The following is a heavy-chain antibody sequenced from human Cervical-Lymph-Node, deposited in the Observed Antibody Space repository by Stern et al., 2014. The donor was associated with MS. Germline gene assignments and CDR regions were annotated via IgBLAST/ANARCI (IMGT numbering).Heavy chain of an antibody. V-gene: IGHV1-2*02. CDR2: IRPKNGDT. CDR3: AENMDV. J-gene: IGHJ6*02. Sequence: VQLVQSGAEVKKPGASVQVSCKPSGFTFSNYYVHWLRQAPGQRHEWMGRIRPKNGDTNYAPKFPGRGTMTRDTYVGLVSLEVTRLRLDDTAIYYCAENMDVWGQGTTVTVSS. CDR1: GFTFSNYY.